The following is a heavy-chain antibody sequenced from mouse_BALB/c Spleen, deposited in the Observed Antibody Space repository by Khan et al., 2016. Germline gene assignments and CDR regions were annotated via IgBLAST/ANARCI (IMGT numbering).Heavy chain of an antibody. D-gene: IGHD4-1*01. J-gene: IGHJ3*01. V-gene: IGHV3-2*02. CDR2: ISYSGST. Sequence: EVQLQESGPGLVKPSQSLSLTCTVTGYSITSDYAWNWIRQFPGNKLEWMGYISYSGSTRYNPSLKSRISITRDTSKNQFFLRLNSVTTEDTATYYCTGELGWFAYWGQGTLVTVSA. CDR1: GYSITSDYA. CDR3: TGELGWFAY.